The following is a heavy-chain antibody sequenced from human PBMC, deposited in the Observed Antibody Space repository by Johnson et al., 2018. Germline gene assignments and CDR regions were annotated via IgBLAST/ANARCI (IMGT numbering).Heavy chain of an antibody. V-gene: IGHV3-9*01. CDR2: ISWNSGSI. CDR3: AQEGWFGGNYYYYYMDV. CDR1: GFTFDDYA. Sequence: VQLVQSGGGLVQPGRSLRLSCAASGFTFDDYAMHWVRQAPGKGLEWVSGISWNSGSIGYADSVKGRFTISRDNAKNSLYLQMNSLRADDTALYYCAQEGWFGGNYYYYYMDVWGKGTTVTVSS. D-gene: IGHD3-10*01. J-gene: IGHJ6*03.